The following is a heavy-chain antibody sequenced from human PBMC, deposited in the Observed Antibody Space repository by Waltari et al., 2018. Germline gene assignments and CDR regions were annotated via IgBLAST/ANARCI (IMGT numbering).Heavy chain of an antibody. Sequence: VQLVESGGGLVKPGGSLRLSCAASGFPFSIYTINWVRQAPGKGLEWVSSISSSSSNIYYADSVKGRFTISRDNTKKSLYLQINSLRVEDTAVYYCARDREVTKWSLIPDERRAFDIWGQGTMVTVSS. D-gene: IGHD2-15*01. V-gene: IGHV3-21*01. CDR1: GFPFSIYT. J-gene: IGHJ3*02. CDR2: ISSSSSNI. CDR3: ARDREVTKWSLIPDERRAFDI.